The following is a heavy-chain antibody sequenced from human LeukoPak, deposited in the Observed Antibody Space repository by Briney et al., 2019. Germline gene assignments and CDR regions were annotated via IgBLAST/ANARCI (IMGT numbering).Heavy chain of an antibody. D-gene: IGHD3-10*01. CDR3: AKGANYYGSGTILGY. CDR1: GFTFSSYA. CDR2: ISGSGGNT. J-gene: IGHJ4*02. Sequence: GGSLRLSCAASGFTFSSYAMSWVRQAPGKGLEWVSAISGSGGNTYYADSVKGRFTISRDNSKDTLYLQMNSLRAEDTAVYYCAKGANYYGSGTILGYWGQGTLVTVSS. V-gene: IGHV3-23*01.